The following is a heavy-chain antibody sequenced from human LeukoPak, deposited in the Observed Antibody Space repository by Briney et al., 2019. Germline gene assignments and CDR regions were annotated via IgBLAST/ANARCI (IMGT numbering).Heavy chain of an antibody. CDR2: IDYSGSA. V-gene: IGHV4-59*01. CDR1: GGSISSYY. Sequence: SETLSLTCTVSGGSISSYYWSWIRQPPGKGLEWIGYIDYSGSANYNPSLKSRVTISVDTSKSQFSLRLSSVTAADAALYYCARAGGGYSYDYWGQGTLVTVSS. CDR3: ARAGGGYSYDY. D-gene: IGHD5-18*01. J-gene: IGHJ4*02.